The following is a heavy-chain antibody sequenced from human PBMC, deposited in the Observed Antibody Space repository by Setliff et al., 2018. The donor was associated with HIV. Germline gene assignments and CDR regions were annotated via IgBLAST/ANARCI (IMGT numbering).Heavy chain of an antibody. Sequence: SETLSLTCTVSGGSISSSIYYWGWIRQPPGKGLEWIGSIYHSGRTYYNPSLKSRVTISVDTSKNQFSLKLTSVTAADTAFYYCARVSRLHPFDPWGQGVLVTVSS. V-gene: IGHV4-39*07. CDR2: IYHSGRT. CDR3: ARVSRLHPFDP. CDR1: GGSISSSIYY. D-gene: IGHD2-15*01. J-gene: IGHJ5*02.